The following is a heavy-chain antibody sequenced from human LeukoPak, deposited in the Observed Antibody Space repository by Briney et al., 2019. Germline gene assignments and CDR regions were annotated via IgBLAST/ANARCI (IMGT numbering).Heavy chain of an antibody. CDR2: ISGSGGST. D-gene: IGHD2-2*01. CDR1: GFTFDAYA. V-gene: IGHV3-23*01. J-gene: IGHJ6*02. Sequence: GGSLRLSCAASGFTFDAYAMHWVRQAPGKGLEWVSAISGSGGSTYYADSVKGRFTISRDNSKNTLYLQMNSLRAEDTAVYSCAKYLYQNYYYGMDVWGQGTTVTVSS. CDR3: AKYLYQNYYYGMDV.